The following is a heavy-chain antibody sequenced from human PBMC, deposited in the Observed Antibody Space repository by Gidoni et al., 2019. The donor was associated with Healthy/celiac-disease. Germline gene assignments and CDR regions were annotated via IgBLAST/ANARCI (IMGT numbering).Heavy chain of an antibody. V-gene: IGHV3-7*01. CDR1: GFAFSGYW. J-gene: IGHJ4*02. CDR2: IDQDGSEK. Sequence: DVLLVESGGGLVQPGGSLRPYCAASGFAFSGYWMTWVRQGPGKGLEWVANIDQDGSEKYYVDSVKGRFTISRDNGKISLFLQMNSLRAEDTGVYYCARRYGYLDYWGQGALVTVSS. D-gene: IGHD2-15*01. CDR3: ARRYGYLDY.